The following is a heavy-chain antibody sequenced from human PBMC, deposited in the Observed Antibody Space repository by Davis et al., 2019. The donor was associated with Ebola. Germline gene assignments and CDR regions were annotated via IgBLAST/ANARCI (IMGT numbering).Heavy chain of an antibody. J-gene: IGHJ4*02. CDR2: IIPVVDTK. V-gene: IGHV1-69*04. CDR3: AGLYYYDSSGGVDY. D-gene: IGHD3-22*01. CDR1: GGTFTNYA. Sequence: SVKVSCKTSGGTFTNYAVNWVRQAPGQGLEWMGRIIPVVDTKDYAQKFQGRVTLTADKATNTAYMELSGLRFDDTAVYYCAGLYYYDSSGGVDYWGQGTLVTVSS.